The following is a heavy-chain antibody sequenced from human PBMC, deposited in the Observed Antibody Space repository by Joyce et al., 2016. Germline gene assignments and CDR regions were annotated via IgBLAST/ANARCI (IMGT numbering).Heavy chain of an antibody. CDR2: ISWNSGSI. V-gene: IGHV3-9*01. D-gene: IGHD2-15*01. Sequence: EEQLVESGGGLVQPGRSLRLSCAASGFTFDDYAMQWVRQAPGKGLEWVSGISWNSGSIDYGDSGKGRFTISRDNAKNSLYLQMNSLRAEDTALYYCAKGRIIDYWGQGTLVTVSS. CDR3: AKGRIIDY. J-gene: IGHJ4*02. CDR1: GFTFDDYA.